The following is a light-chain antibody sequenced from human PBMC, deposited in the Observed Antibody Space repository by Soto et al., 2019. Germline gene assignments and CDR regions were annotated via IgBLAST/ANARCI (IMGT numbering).Light chain of an antibody. CDR3: MQALQTPT. CDR1: QSLLHSNGYVY. J-gene: IGKJ5*01. V-gene: IGKV2-28*01. CDR2: LIS. Sequence: EIVMTQSPLSLSVTPGEPASISCRSSQSLLHSNGYVYLDWYVQKPGQSPQHLIFLISNRASGVPDRFSGIGSGTDFTLKISRVEAEDVGVYYCMQALQTPTFGQGTRLEIK.